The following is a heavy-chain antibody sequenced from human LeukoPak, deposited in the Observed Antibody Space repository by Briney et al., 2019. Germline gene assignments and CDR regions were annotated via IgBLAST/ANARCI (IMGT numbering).Heavy chain of an antibody. CDR2: IHPNTGAT. CDR3: VFGFSGRYWSAPFDS. CDR1: GYTFTGYH. J-gene: IGHJ4*02. D-gene: IGHD1-26*01. V-gene: IGHV1-2*02. Sequence: ASVKVSCKASGYTFTGYHMHWVRQAPGQGLEWMGWIHPNTGATNYALKFQGRVTLTRDTSISAAYMEFSSLRSDDTAVYYCVFGFSGRYWSAPFDSWGQGTLVTVSS.